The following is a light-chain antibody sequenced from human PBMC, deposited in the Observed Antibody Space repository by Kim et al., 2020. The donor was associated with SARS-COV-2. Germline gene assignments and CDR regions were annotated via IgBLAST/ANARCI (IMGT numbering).Light chain of an antibody. CDR2: QDI. CDR3: QAWDRGSGGV. V-gene: IGLV3-1*01. CDR1: KLGDKY. J-gene: IGLJ3*02. Sequence: SYELTQPPSVSVSPGQTGTITCSGDKLGDKYVSWYQQKPGQSPLLVIYQDIYRPSGIPAVFSGSNSGNTATLTISGTQAMVGAVYYCQAWDRGSGGVFGGGTQLTVL.